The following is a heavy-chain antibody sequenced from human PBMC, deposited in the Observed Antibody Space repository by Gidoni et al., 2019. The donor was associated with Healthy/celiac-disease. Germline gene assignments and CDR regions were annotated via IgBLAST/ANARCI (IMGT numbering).Heavy chain of an antibody. D-gene: IGHD3-10*01. CDR3: ARDGGARFGELSFDY. J-gene: IGHJ4*02. Sequence: EVQLVESGGGLVQPGGSLRLSCAALGFTFSRYWMHWVRQAPGKGLVWVSRINSDGSSTSYADSVKGRFTISRDNAKNTLYLQMNSLRAEDTAVYYCARDGGARFGELSFDYWGQGTLVTVSS. CDR1: GFTFSRYW. CDR2: INSDGSST. V-gene: IGHV3-74*01.